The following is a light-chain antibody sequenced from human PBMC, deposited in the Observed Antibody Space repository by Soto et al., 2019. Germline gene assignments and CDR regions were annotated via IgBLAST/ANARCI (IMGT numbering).Light chain of an antibody. J-gene: IGKJ1*01. Sequence: IQMTQSPSSLSASVGDSLTLTCRASQTVTSYLNWYQQKPGKAPKLLIYAASTLQSGVPSRFSGSGSGTEFTLTIISLQPEDFATYYCQQSYRFPKTFGRGTKV. CDR3: QQSYRFPKT. CDR1: QTVTSY. V-gene: IGKV1-39*01. CDR2: AAS.